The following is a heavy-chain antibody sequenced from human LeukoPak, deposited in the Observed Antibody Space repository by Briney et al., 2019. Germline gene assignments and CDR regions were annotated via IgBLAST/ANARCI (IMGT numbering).Heavy chain of an antibody. CDR1: GFTFSSYS. Sequence: PGGSLRLSCAASGFTFSSYSMNWVRQAPGKGLEWVSSISSSSSYIYYADSVKGRFTISRDNAKNSLYLQMNSLRAEDTAVYYCARGPTYYYDSSGCYYFDYWGQGTLVTVSS. J-gene: IGHJ4*02. CDR3: ARGPTYYYDSSGCYYFDY. CDR2: ISSSSSYI. V-gene: IGHV3-21*01. D-gene: IGHD3-22*01.